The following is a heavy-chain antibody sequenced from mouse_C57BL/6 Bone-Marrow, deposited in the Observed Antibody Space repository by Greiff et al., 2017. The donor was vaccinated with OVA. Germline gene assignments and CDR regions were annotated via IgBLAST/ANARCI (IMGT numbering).Heavy chain of an antibody. CDR3: ARGLLGYYFDY. J-gene: IGHJ2*01. V-gene: IGHV1-82*01. CDR2: IYPGDGDT. Sequence: VQLQQSGPELVKPGASVKISCKASGYAFSSSWMNWVKQRPGQGLEWIGRIYPGDGDTNYNGKFKGKATLTADKSSSTAYMQLSSLTSEDSAVYFGARGLLGYYFDYWGQGTTLTVSS. CDR1: GYAFSSSW. D-gene: IGHD2-10*01.